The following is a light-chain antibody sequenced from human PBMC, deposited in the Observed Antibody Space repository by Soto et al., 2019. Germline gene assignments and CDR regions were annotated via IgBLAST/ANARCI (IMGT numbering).Light chain of an antibody. CDR1: SSDVGGYNY. CDR2: DVS. Sequence: QSALTQPASVSGSPGQTLTICCTGTSSDVGGYNYVSWYQQHPGKAPKLMIYDVSNRPSGVSNRFSGSKSGTTASLTISGLQAEDEADYYCSSYTSSTTYVVFGGGTKLTVL. J-gene: IGLJ2*01. V-gene: IGLV2-14*01. CDR3: SSYTSSTTYVV.